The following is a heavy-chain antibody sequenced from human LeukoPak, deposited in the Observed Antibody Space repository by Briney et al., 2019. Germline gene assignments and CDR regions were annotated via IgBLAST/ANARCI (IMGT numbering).Heavy chain of an antibody. V-gene: IGHV1-18*01. D-gene: IGHD1-26*01. J-gene: IGHJ4*02. Sequence: ASVKVSCKASGYTFTSFGITWVRQAPGQGLEWMGWISAYNGNTNYAQKLQGRGTMTTDTSTSTAYMELRSLRSDDTAVYYCARWYEDGWEFDYWGQGTLVTVSS. CDR1: GYTFTSFG. CDR2: ISAYNGNT. CDR3: ARWYEDGWEFDY.